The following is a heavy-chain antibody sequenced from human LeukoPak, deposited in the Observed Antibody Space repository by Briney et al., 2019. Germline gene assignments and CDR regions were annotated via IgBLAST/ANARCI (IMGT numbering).Heavy chain of an antibody. CDR2: IRYDGSNK. CDR3: ARDRYSSS. Sequence: PGRSLRLSCAASGFTFSSYGMHWVRQAPGKGLEWVAFIRYDGSNKYYADSVKGRFTISRDNAKNSLYLQMNSLRAEDTAVYYCARDRYSSSWGQGTLVTVSS. D-gene: IGHD6-13*01. CDR1: GFTFSSYG. J-gene: IGHJ4*02. V-gene: IGHV3-33*01.